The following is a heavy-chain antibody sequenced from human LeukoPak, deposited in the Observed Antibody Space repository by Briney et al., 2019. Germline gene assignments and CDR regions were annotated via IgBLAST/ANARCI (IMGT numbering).Heavy chain of an antibody. V-gene: IGHV1-46*01. J-gene: IGHJ4*02. Sequence: GASVKVSCKASGYTFTSYYMHWVRQAPGQGLEWMGIINPSGGSTGYAQKFQGRVTMTRDMSTSTVYMELSSLRSEDTAVYYCARDLGGTWHFTTGTTEEGYFDYWGQGTLVTVSS. CDR1: GYTFTSYY. CDR2: INPSGGST. CDR3: ARDLGGTWHFTTGTTEEGYFDY. D-gene: IGHD1-1*01.